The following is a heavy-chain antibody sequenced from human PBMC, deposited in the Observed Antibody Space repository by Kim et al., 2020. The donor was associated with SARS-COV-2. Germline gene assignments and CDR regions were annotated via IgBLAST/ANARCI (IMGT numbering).Heavy chain of an antibody. J-gene: IGHJ5*02. CDR1: GGSISSSSYY. Sequence: SETLSLTCTVSGGSISSSSYYWGWIRQPPGKGLEWIGSIYYSGSTYYNPSLKSRVTISVDTSKNQFSLKLSSVTAADTAVYYCARLKVGSVLSRVEWSWQIGNWFDPWGQGTLVTVSS. V-gene: IGHV4-39*01. CDR2: IYYSGST. D-gene: IGHD3-3*01. CDR3: ARLKVGSVLSRVEWSWQIGNWFDP.